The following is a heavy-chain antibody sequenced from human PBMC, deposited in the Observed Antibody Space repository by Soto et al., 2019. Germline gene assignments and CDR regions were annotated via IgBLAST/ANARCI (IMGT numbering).Heavy chain of an antibody. J-gene: IGHJ4*02. CDR2: IYWDDGK. D-gene: IGHD3-9*01. Sequence: SGPTLVNPTQTLTLTCTFSGFSLSTSGVGVAWIRQPPGKALEWLALIYWDDGKRYSPSLKTRLNITKDTSKNQVILTLTNVDPVDTVTYCPHRPAYDISTGYYTFDYWGQGSLVTVSS. V-gene: IGHV2-5*02. CDR3: PHRPAYDISTGYYTFDY. CDR1: GFSLSTSGVG.